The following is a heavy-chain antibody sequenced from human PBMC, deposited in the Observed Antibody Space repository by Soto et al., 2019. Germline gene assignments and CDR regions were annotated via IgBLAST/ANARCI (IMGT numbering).Heavy chain of an antibody. CDR2: INHSGST. D-gene: IGHD3-10*01. Sequence: QVQLQQWGAGLLKPSETLSLTCAVYGGSFSGYYWSWIRQPPGKGLEWIGEINHSGSTNYNPSLKSRVNISVETSKSQCPLKLSSVPAADTAVYYCARGNTGDSYGSGCAFDIWGQGTMVTVSS. CDR3: ARGNTGDSYGSGCAFDI. J-gene: IGHJ3*02. CDR1: GGSFSGYY. V-gene: IGHV4-34*01.